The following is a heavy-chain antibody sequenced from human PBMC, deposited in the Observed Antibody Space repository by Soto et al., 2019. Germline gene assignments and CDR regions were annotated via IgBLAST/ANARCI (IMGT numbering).Heavy chain of an antibody. J-gene: IGHJ4*02. CDR2: FYYSGKT. CDR1: GGSISGYH. V-gene: IGHV4-59*08. Sequence: SETLSLTCTVSGGSISGYHWSWIRQPPGKGLEWIGYFYYSGKTNYNPSLRSRVTISMDTSKNRFSLKLSSVTAADTAVYYCARSGYGGGGYWGQGTLVTVSS. D-gene: IGHD5-18*01. CDR3: ARSGYGGGGY.